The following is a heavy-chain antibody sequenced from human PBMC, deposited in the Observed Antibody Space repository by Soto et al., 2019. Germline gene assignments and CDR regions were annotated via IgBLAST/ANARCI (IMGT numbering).Heavy chain of an antibody. CDR3: ARDLAAGDY. J-gene: IGHJ4*02. Sequence: QVQLVQSGAEVKKPGATVKLSCRTSGYTFTHYYFHWVRQAPGQGLEWLAIINPASGSTNYAQDFQGRVTLTMETSTTTVYMELSGLRAEGTAIFYCARDLAAGDYWGQGTLVTVSS. CDR2: INPASGST. CDR1: GYTFTHYY. D-gene: IGHD6-13*01. V-gene: IGHV1-46*01.